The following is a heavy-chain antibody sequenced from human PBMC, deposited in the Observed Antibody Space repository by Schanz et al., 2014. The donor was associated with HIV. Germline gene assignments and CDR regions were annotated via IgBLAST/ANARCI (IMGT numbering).Heavy chain of an antibody. Sequence: VQLLDSGGGLVQPGGSLRLSCVASGFTFNNYAMTWVRQAPGKGLEWVAVIWYDGSNTYYGDSVKGRFTISRDNSKNTLYLQMTTLRTEDTAVYYCAKPEYDSSGNSQSHFDYWGQGTLVTVSS. J-gene: IGHJ4*02. CDR3: AKPEYDSSGNSQSHFDY. V-gene: IGHV3-33*06. CDR1: GFTFNNYA. D-gene: IGHD3-22*01. CDR2: IWYDGSNT.